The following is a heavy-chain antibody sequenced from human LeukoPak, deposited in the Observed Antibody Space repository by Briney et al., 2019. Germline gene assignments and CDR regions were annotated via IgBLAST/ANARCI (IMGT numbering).Heavy chain of an antibody. CDR2: IYPGDSDT. J-gene: IGHJ4*02. CDR1: GYNFPTYW. D-gene: IGHD2-2*01. V-gene: IGHV5-51*01. CDR3: ARPSDCSTISCPFDY. Sequence: GESLKISCKGSGYNFPTYWIGWVRQMPGKGLEWMGIIYPGDSDTRYSPSFQGQVTISADKSISTAYLQWSSLKASDTAMYYCARPSDCSTISCPFDYWGQGTLVTVSS.